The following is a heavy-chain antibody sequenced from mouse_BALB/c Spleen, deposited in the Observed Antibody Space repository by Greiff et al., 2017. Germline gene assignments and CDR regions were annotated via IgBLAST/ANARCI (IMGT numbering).Heavy chain of an antibody. CDR1: GFTFSSYT. J-gene: IGHJ1*01. CDR2: ISNGGGST. D-gene: IGHD1-1*01. Sequence: EVKLVESGGGLVQPGGSLKLSCAASGFTFSSYTMSWVRQTPEKRLEWVAYISNGGGSTYYPDTVKGRFTISRDNAKNTLYLQMSSLKSEDTAMYYCARQTYYGSSVRYFDGWGAGTTVTVSS. V-gene: IGHV5-12-2*01. CDR3: ARQTYYGSSVRYFDG.